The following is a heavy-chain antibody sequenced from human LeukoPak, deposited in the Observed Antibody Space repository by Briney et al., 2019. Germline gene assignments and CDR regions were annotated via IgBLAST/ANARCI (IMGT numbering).Heavy chain of an antibody. Sequence: SQTLSLTCTVSGGSISSGGYYWSWIRQPPGKGLEWIGYIYHSGSTYYNPSLKSRVTISVDTSKNQFSLKLSSVTAADTAVYYCARGGSPAVVTAMDFDYWGQGTLVTVSS. CDR3: ARGGSPAVVTAMDFDY. CDR2: IYHSGST. V-gene: IGHV4-30-2*01. CDR1: GGSISSGGYY. J-gene: IGHJ4*02. D-gene: IGHD2-21*02.